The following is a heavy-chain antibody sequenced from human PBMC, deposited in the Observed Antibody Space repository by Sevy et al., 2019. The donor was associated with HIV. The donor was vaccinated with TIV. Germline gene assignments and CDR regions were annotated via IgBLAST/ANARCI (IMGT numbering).Heavy chain of an antibody. D-gene: IGHD3-16*01. Sequence: ASVKVSCKASGYIFTNYGITWVRQAPGQGLEWMGWSSAYNGHTNYAQKLQGRVTMTTDTSTTTAYMELRSLRSDDTALYYCARVTFGGVSRRGDATFNLWGQGTMVTVSS. CDR3: ARVTFGGVSRRGDATFNL. V-gene: IGHV1-18*01. CDR1: GYIFTNYG. CDR2: SSAYNGHT. J-gene: IGHJ3*01.